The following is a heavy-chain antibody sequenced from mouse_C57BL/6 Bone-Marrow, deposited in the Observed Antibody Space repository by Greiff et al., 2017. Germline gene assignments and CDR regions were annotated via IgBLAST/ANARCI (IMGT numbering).Heavy chain of an antibody. CDR1: GFNIKDDY. V-gene: IGHV14-4*01. CDR3: TTGDYSMDY. Sequence: EVQLQQSGAELVRPGASVKLSCTASGFNIKDDYMHWVKQRPEQGLEWIGWIDPENGDTEYASKFQGKATITADTSSNTAYLQLSSLTSEDTAVYYCTTGDYSMDYWGQGTSVTVSS. J-gene: IGHJ4*01. CDR2: IDPENGDT. D-gene: IGHD1-1*01.